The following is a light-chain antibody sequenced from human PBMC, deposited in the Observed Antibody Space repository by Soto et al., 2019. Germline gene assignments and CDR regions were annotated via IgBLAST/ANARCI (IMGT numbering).Light chain of an antibody. J-gene: IGKJ5*01. CDR3: QQVRAYPIT. V-gene: IGKV1-9*01. Sequence: DIQLTQSPSFLSASVGDRVTITCRASQDLAGYLAWYQQKPGKAPNLLIYTTSTLHSGVPSRFSGSRSGTEFTLTINSLQPEDFATYYCQQVRAYPITFGQGTRLEIK. CDR2: TTS. CDR1: QDLAGY.